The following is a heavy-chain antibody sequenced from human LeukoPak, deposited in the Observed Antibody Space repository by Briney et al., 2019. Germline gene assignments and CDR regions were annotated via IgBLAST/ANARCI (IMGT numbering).Heavy chain of an antibody. Sequence: ASVRVSRKASGGTFSSYAISWVRQAPGQGLEWMGRIIPIFGIANYAQKFQGRVTITADKSTSTAYMELSSLRSEDTAVYYCARENRVVVAANYYYYGMDVWGQGTTVTVSS. V-gene: IGHV1-69*04. CDR2: IIPIFGIA. CDR3: ARENRVVVAANYYYYGMDV. CDR1: GGTFSSYA. J-gene: IGHJ6*02. D-gene: IGHD2-15*01.